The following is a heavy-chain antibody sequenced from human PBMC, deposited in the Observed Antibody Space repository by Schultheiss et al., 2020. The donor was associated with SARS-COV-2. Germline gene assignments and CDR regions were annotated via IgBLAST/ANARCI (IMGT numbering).Heavy chain of an antibody. Sequence: ASVKVSCKASGYTFTGYYMHWVRQAPGQGLEWMGWINPNSGGTNYAQKFQGRVTMTTDTSTSTAYMELRSLRSDDTAVYYCASPGYCSSTSCWGHAFDIWGQGTMVTVSS. J-gene: IGHJ3*02. CDR1: GYTFTGYY. D-gene: IGHD2-2*01. V-gene: IGHV1-2*02. CDR2: INPNSGGT. CDR3: ASPGYCSSTSCWGHAFDI.